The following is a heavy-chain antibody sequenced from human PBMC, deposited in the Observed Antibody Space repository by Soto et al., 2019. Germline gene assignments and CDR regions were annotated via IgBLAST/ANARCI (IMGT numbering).Heavy chain of an antibody. V-gene: IGHV1-18*01. Sequence: QVQLVQSGAEVKKPGASVKVSCKASGYTFTDYGITWVRQAPGQGLQWMGWINSYNGVTNNAHSFQGRVSMTTDTSTSTAYLELSSLRSDDTAAYYCARDRYNRGSFDYWGQGSLVTVSS. CDR1: GYTFTDYG. CDR3: ARDRYNRGSFDY. J-gene: IGHJ4*02. CDR2: INSYNGVT. D-gene: IGHD1-1*01.